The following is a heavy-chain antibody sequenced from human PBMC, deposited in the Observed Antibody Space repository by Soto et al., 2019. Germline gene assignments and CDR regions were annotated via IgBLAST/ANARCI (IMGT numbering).Heavy chain of an antibody. J-gene: IGHJ4*02. CDR2: IIPIFGTA. CDR3: ARVPINPRGYCSGGSCYS. D-gene: IGHD2-15*01. Sequence: QVQLVQSGAEVKKPGSSVKVSCKASGGTFSSYAISWVRQAPGQGLEWMGGIIPIFGTANYAQKFQGRVTITADESTSTAYMELSSLRSEDTGVYYCARVPINPRGYCSGGSCYSWGQGTLVTVSS. V-gene: IGHV1-69*12. CDR1: GGTFSSYA.